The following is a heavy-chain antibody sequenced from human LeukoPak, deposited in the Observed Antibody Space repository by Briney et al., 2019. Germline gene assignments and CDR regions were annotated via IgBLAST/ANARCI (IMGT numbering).Heavy chain of an antibody. D-gene: IGHD3-9*01. Sequence: SETLSLTCTVSGGSISSGGYYWSWTRQHPGKGLEWIGYIYYSGSTYYNPSLKSRVTISVDTSKNQFSLKLSSVTAADTAVYYCARASYDILTGYSARYSYYYGMDVWGQGTTVTVSS. CDR1: GGSISSGGYY. J-gene: IGHJ6*02. V-gene: IGHV4-31*03. CDR3: ARASYDILTGYSARYSYYYGMDV. CDR2: IYYSGST.